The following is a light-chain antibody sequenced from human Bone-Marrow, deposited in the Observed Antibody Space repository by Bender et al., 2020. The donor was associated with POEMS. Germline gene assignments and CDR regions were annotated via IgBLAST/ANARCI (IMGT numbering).Light chain of an antibody. Sequence: SYGLTQPPSVSVSPGHTANITCSGDQLGDQYASWYQLKPGQSPVLVIYEDNKRPSGIPERFSGSNSGNMATLTISGTQAWDEADYYCQAWDTSSVVFGGGTKLTVL. CDR2: EDN. V-gene: IGLV3-1*01. J-gene: IGLJ2*01. CDR3: QAWDTSSVV. CDR1: QLGDQY.